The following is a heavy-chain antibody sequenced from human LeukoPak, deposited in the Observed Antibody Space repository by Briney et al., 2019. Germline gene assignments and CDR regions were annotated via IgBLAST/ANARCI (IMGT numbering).Heavy chain of an antibody. J-gene: IGHJ4*02. CDR1: GFTFSRYA. CDR2: ISGSGGST. V-gene: IGHV3-23*01. D-gene: IGHD3-10*01. Sequence: PGGSLRLSCAASGFTFSRYAMSWVRQAPGKGLEWVSGISGSGGSTYYADSIKGRFTISRDNSKNTLYLQMNSLRAEDTAVYYCARDEVLLWFGESPGTFDYWGQGTLVTVSS. CDR3: ARDEVLLWFGESPGTFDY.